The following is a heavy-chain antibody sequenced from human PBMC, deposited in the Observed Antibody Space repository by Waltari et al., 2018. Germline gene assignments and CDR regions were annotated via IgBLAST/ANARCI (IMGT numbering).Heavy chain of an antibody. Sequence: EVQLLESGGGLVQPGGSLRLSCVASGFSFSNHAMTWVRRAPGGGLEWVSALSGGGFGTYYATSVKGRFTISRDDSKNILYLQMNSLRAEDTALYYCAKNLAEGSSWFFGLDVWGQGTTVTVSS. V-gene: IGHV3-23*01. D-gene: IGHD6-13*01. CDR2: LSGGGFGT. CDR1: GFSFSNHA. J-gene: IGHJ6*02. CDR3: AKNLAEGSSWFFGLDV.